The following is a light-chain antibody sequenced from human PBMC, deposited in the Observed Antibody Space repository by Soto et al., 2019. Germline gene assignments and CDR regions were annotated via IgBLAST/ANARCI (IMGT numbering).Light chain of an antibody. J-gene: IGKJ1*01. Sequence: DTVLTQSPGTLSLSPGERATLSCRASQSVNSNYLAWYQQRPGQAPRLLIYGASSRATGIPDRFSGSGSGTDFTLTISRLEPEDFAVYYCQQYGSSGTFGQGTKVDIK. CDR3: QQYGSSGT. CDR2: GAS. CDR1: QSVNSNY. V-gene: IGKV3-20*01.